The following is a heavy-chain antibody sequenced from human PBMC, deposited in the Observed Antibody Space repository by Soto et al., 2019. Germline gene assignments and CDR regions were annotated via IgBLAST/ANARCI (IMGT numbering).Heavy chain of an antibody. CDR1: GFTFSNAW. Sequence: LRLSCAASGFTFSNAWMSWVRQAPGKGLEWVGRIKSKTDGGTTDYAAPVKGRFTISRDDSKNTLYLQMNSLKTEDTAVYYCTTGIAVPDAFDIWGQGTMVTVSS. J-gene: IGHJ3*02. CDR2: IKSKTDGGTT. D-gene: IGHD6-19*01. V-gene: IGHV3-15*01. CDR3: TTGIAVPDAFDI.